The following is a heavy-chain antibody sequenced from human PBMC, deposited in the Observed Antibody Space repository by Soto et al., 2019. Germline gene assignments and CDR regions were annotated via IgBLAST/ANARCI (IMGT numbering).Heavy chain of an antibody. CDR2: INHSGST. J-gene: IGHJ6*02. D-gene: IGHD3-9*01. V-gene: IGHV4-34*01. CDR1: GGSFSGYY. CDR3: ARGTRAYYDILTGYYSPGYYYGMDV. Sequence: SETLCLTCAVYGGSFSGYYWSWIRQPPGKGVEGIGEINHSGSTNYNPSLKSRVTISVDTSKNQFSLKLSSVTAADTAVYYCARGTRAYYDILTGYYSPGYYYGMDVWGQGTTVTVSS.